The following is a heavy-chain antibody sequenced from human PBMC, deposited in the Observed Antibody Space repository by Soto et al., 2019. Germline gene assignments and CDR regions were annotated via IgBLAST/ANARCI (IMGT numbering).Heavy chain of an antibody. V-gene: IGHV1-3*01. D-gene: IGHD3-22*01. J-gene: IGHJ4*02. CDR3: ARSSGYYYVDY. CDR1: GYTCTRYA. Sequence: QVQLVQSGAEVKKPGASVKVSCKSSGYTCTRYAMHWVRQAPGQRIAWMGWINAGNGNTKYSQKFLGRVTITRDTSASTADMELTSLRSEDTAVYYCARSSGYYYVDYWGQGTLVTVSS. CDR2: INAGNGNT.